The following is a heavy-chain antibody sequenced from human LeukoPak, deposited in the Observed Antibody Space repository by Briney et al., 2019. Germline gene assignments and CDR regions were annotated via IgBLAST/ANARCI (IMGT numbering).Heavy chain of an antibody. D-gene: IGHD6-13*01. J-gene: IGHJ4*02. CDR1: GFTFSTYA. CDR2: ISASGGTT. Sequence: GGSLRLSCAASGFTFSTYAMSWVRQAPGKGLEWVSGISASGGTTYYADSVKGRFTISRDNSKNTLYLQMNSLRGEDTAVYYCAKDKAPGSWHTPSDYWGQETLVTASS. V-gene: IGHV3-23*01. CDR3: AKDKAPGSWHTPSDY.